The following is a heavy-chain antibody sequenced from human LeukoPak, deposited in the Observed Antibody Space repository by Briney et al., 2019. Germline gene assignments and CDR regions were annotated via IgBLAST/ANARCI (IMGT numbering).Heavy chain of an antibody. CDR1: GFTFSSYG. D-gene: IGHD6-19*01. J-gene: IGHJ4*02. CDR3: AKGQEQWLILYFDY. Sequence: GGTLRLSCAASGFTFSSYGMSWVRQAPGKGLEWVSAISGSGGMTYYAGSVKGRFTISRDNSKNTLYLQMNSLRAEDTAVYYCAKGQEQWLILYFDYWGQGTLVTVSS. CDR2: ISGSGGMT. V-gene: IGHV3-23*01.